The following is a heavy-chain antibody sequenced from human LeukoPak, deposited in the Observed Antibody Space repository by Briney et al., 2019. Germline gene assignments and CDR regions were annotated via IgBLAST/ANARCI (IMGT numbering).Heavy chain of an antibody. CDR3: ARQSDSSGYYSFNY. CDR2: IYYRGSS. J-gene: IGHJ4*02. V-gene: IGHV4-39*01. D-gene: IGHD3-22*01. CDR1: GGSISSSSHY. Sequence: SETLSLTCTVSGGSISSSSHYWGWIRQPPGKGLEWIGTIYYRGSSSYNPSLKSRVTMSVDTSKNHFSLKLSSVTAADTAVYFCARQSDSSGYYSFNYWGQGTLVTVSS.